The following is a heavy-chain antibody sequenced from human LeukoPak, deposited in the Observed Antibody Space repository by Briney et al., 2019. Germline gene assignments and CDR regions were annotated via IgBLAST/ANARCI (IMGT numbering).Heavy chain of an antibody. CDR1: GFTFSSYS. CDR2: ISSNSSYI. J-gene: IGHJ5*02. Sequence: PGGSLRLSCAASGFTFSSYSMNWVRQAPGKGLEWVSSISSNSSYIYYADSVKGRFTISRDNAKNSLYLQMNSLRAEDTAVYYCARDGQYSSSWYNRLPNWFDPWGQGTLVTVSS. D-gene: IGHD6-13*01. CDR3: ARDGQYSSSWYNRLPNWFDP. V-gene: IGHV3-21*01.